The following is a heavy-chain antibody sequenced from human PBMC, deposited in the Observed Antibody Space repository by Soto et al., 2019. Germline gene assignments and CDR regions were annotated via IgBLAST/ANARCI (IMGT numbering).Heavy chain of an antibody. CDR1: GFTFSSYA. Sequence: PGGSLRLSCAASGFTFSSYAMSWVRQAPGKGLEWVSAISGSGGSTYYTDSVKGRFTISRDNSKNTLYLQMNSLRAEDTAVYYCAKEGYYYDSSGYYREPFEYWGQGTLVTVSS. D-gene: IGHD3-22*01. J-gene: IGHJ4*02. CDR3: AKEGYYYDSSGYYREPFEY. CDR2: ISGSGGST. V-gene: IGHV3-23*01.